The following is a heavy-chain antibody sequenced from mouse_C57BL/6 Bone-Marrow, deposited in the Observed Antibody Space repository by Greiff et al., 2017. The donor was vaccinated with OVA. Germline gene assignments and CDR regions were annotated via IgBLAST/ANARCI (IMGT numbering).Heavy chain of an antibody. CDR3: TAYGYDLRYAMDY. Sequence: VQLKESGTVLVRPGASVKMSCKTSGYTFTSYWMHWVKQRPGQGLEWIRAIYPGNSDTSYNQKFKGKAKLTAVTSASTAYMELSSLTNEDAAVYYCTAYGYDLRYAMDYWGQGTSVTVSS. CDR1: GYTFTSYW. D-gene: IGHD2-2*01. CDR2: IYPGNSDT. V-gene: IGHV1-5*01. J-gene: IGHJ4*01.